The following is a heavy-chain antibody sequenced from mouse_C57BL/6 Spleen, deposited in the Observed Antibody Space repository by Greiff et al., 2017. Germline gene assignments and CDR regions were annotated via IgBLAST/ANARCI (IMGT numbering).Heavy chain of an antibody. J-gene: IGHJ3*01. Sequence: VQLQQPGAELVKPGASVKMSCKASGYTFTSYGITWVTQRPGQGLGWVGYIYPGSGSINYNEKLKGKGALTVDTSSRTAVMQLRRLTSEQKAVQRSLQEGIVWFAPASLRSNSNENNKRKSVLTVDTTSIADYMHRVWLKLDNAAAEDAGSYYCDVLWCAYWGQGTLVTVSA. V-gene: IGHV1-55*01. CDR3: LQEGIVWFAPASLRSNSNENNKRKSVLTVDTTSIADYMHRVWLKLDNAAAEDAGSYYCDVLWCAY. CDR2: IYPGSGSI. CDR1: GYTFTSYG. D-gene: IGHD3-1*01.